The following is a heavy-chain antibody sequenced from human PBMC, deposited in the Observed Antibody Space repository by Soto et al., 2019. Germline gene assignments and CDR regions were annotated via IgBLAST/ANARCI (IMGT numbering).Heavy chain of an antibody. J-gene: IGHJ4*02. CDR3: TTDAVDDSSGYPSFGY. V-gene: IGHV3-15*07. D-gene: IGHD3-22*01. CDR2: IKSKTDGGTT. CDR1: GFTFSNAW. Sequence: EVQLVESGGGLVKPGGSLRLSCAASGFTFSNAWMNWVRQAPGKGLEWVARIKSKTDGGTTDHAAPVKGRFTISRDDSKNTLYLQMSSLKTEDTAVYYCTTDAVDDSSGYPSFGYWGQGTLVTVSS.